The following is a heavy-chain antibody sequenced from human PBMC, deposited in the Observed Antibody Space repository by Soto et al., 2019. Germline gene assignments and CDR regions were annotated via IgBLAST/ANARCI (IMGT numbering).Heavy chain of an antibody. V-gene: IGHV3-7*01. Sequence: GGSLRLSCAASGFTFSSYCMTWGRQAPGKGLEWVANIKHDGSEKYYVDSVKGRFTISRDNARNSVFLEMKSLRAEDTAVYSCVRGRSGSYLERFDYWGQGTLVTVYS. CDR1: GFTFSSYC. J-gene: IGHJ4*02. CDR3: VRGRSGSYLERFDY. CDR2: IKHDGSEK. D-gene: IGHD1-26*01.